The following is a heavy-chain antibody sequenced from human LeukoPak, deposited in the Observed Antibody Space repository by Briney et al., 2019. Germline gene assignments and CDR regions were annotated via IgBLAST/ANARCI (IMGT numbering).Heavy chain of an antibody. V-gene: IGHV1-18*01. J-gene: IGHJ5*02. CDR2: ISAYNGNT. CDR1: GYTFTSYG. D-gene: IGHD3-10*01. CDR3: ARESTYYYGSGSSYNWFDP. Sequence: ASVKVSCKASGYTFTSYGISWVRQAPGQGLEWMGWISAYNGNTNYAQKLQGRVTKTTDTSTSTAYMELRSLRSDDTAVYYCARESTYYYGSGSSYNWFDPWGQGTLVTVSS.